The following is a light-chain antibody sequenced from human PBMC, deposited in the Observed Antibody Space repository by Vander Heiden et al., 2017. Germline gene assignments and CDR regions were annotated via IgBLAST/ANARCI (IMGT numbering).Light chain of an antibody. CDR1: NSNIGSHT. J-gene: IGLJ3*02. CDR2: GDD. V-gene: IGLV1-44*01. Sequence: QSVLTQPPSASGTPGQRVTVSCSGGNSNIGSHTVNWFQQLPGTAPKLLIYGDDQRPPGVPDRFSASKSGTSASLAISGLQSEDEADYYCAAWDDSLSGEWVFGGGTKLTVL. CDR3: AAWDDSLSGEWV.